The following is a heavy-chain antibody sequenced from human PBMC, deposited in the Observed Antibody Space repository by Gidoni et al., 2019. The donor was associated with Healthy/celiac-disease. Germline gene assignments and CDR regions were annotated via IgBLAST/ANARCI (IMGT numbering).Heavy chain of an antibody. D-gene: IGHD3-22*01. CDR2: IWYYGSNK. CDR1: GFPFSRYG. CDR3: AREANYYDSSGYYLWGAFDI. J-gene: IGHJ3*02. V-gene: IGHV3-33*01. Sequence: QVQLVESGGGVVQPGRSLRLSCAASGFPFSRYGMHWVRQAPGKGLGWVAVIWYYGSNKYYADSVKGRFTISRDNSKNTLYLQMNSLRAEDTAVYYCAREANYYDSSGYYLWGAFDIWGQGTMVTVSS.